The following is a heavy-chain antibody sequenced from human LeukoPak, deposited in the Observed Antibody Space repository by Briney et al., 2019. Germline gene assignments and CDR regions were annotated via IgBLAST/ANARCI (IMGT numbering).Heavy chain of an antibody. D-gene: IGHD3-22*01. J-gene: IGHJ3*02. Sequence: PSETLSLTCTVSGGSISSYYWRWIRQPAGKGLEWRGRIYTSWSTNYNPSLKSRVTMSVATPKNQFSLKLSSVTAADTAVYYCARDPPYYYDSSGDDAFDIWGQGTMVTVSS. CDR3: ARDPPYYYDSSGDDAFDI. CDR1: GGSISSYY. CDR2: IYTSWST. V-gene: IGHV4-4*07.